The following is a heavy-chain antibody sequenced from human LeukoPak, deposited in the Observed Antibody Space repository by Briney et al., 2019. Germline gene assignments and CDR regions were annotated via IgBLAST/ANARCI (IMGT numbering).Heavy chain of an antibody. V-gene: IGHV4-38-2*02. CDR2: IYHSGST. CDR1: GYSISSGYY. CDR3: LLLWFGELLYSDY. D-gene: IGHD3-10*01. Sequence: SETLSLTCTVSGYSISSGYYWGWIRQPPGKGLEWIGSIYHSGSTYYNPSLKSRVTISVDTSKNQFSPKLSSVTAADTAVYYCLLLWFGELLYSDYWGQGTLVTVSS. J-gene: IGHJ4*02.